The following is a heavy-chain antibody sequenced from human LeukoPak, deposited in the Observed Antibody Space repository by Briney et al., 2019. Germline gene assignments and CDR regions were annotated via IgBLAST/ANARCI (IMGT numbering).Heavy chain of an antibody. V-gene: IGHV1-69*05. D-gene: IGHD3-10*01. J-gene: IGHJ4*02. CDR2: IIPIFGTA. CDR3: ARGRVRGVIITPLDY. CDR1: GGTFSGYD. Sequence: SVKVSCKASGGTFSGYDISWVRQAPGQGLEWMGRIIPIFGTANYAQKFQGRVTITTDESTSTAYMELSSLRSEDTAVYYCARGRVRGVIITPLDYWGQGTLVTVSS.